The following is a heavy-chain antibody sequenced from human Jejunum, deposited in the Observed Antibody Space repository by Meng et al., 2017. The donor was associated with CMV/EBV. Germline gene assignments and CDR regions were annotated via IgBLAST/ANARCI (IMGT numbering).Heavy chain of an antibody. V-gene: IGHV4-34*02. Sequence: QVPLTQWGAGLLRPSETLSLTCAVYGGSVSGHYWSWIRQTPGKGLEWIGEMNPSGVTIYNPSLKGRVTISVDTSKNQFSLKLTSVTAADTALYYCARELGYCSGGNCYGGTFDYWGQGTLVTVSS. J-gene: IGHJ4*02. CDR1: GGSVSGHY. CDR3: ARELGYCSGGNCYGGTFDY. CDR2: MNPSGVT. D-gene: IGHD2-15*01.